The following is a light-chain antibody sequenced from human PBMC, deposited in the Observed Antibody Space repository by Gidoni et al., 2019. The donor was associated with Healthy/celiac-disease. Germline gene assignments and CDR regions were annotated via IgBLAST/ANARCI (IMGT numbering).Light chain of an antibody. CDR1: QSISYY. Sequence: DIQMTQSPSSLSACVGDRVTITCRASQSISYYLNWYQQKPGKAPKLLIYGASSLQSGVPSRFSGSGSGADFTLTISSLQPEDFATYYCQQTYSTPPWTFGQGTKVEIK. CDR2: GAS. CDR3: QQTYSTPPWT. J-gene: IGKJ1*01. V-gene: IGKV1-39*01.